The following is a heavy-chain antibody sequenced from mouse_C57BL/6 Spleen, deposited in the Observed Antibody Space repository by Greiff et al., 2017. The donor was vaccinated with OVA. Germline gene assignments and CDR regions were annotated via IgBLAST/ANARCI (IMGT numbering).Heavy chain of an antibody. CDR2: INPNNGGT. CDR3: ARMRYYGSSYGYFDV. V-gene: IGHV1-18*01. Sequence: EVQLQQSGPELVKPGASVKIPCKASGYTFTDYNMDWVKQSHGKSLEWIGDINPNNGGTIYNQKFKGKATLTVDKSSSTAYMELRSLTSEDTAVYYCARMRYYGSSYGYFDVWGTGTTVTVSS. CDR1: GYTFTDYN. J-gene: IGHJ1*03. D-gene: IGHD1-1*01.